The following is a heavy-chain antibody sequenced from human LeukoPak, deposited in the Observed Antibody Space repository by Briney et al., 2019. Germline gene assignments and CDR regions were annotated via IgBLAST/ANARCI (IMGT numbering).Heavy chain of an antibody. CDR2: IKQDGREK. CDR3: ARVPGVTRYFDS. Sequence: GVSVTLSCAASGFTFTCCWMRWLPQTPGKGLEGVASIKQDGREKFYADSVKGRFTISRDNAKNSLYLQVNSLRAEDTAVYYCARVPGVTRYFDSWGQGVLVTVSS. J-gene: IGHJ4*02. CDR1: GFTFTCCW. D-gene: IGHD4-23*01. V-gene: IGHV3-7*01.